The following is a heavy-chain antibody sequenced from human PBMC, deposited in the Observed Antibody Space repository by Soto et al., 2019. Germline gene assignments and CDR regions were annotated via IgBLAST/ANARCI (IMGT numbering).Heavy chain of an antibody. CDR1: GFTFSSYG. CDR2: ISYDGSNK. CDR3: ARPTTPGFWFDP. J-gene: IGHJ5*02. D-gene: IGHD1-1*01. V-gene: IGHV3-30*03. Sequence: PGGSLRLSCAASGFTFSSYGMHWVRQAPGKGLEWVAVISYDGSNKYYADSVRGRFTISRDNSKNTLYLQMNSLRAEDTAVYYCARPTTPGFWFDPWGQGTLVTVSS.